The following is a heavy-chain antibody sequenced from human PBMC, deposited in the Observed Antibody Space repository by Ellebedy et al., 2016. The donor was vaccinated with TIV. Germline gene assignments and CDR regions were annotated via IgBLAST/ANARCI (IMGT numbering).Heavy chain of an antibody. CDR1: GYSFTTYA. D-gene: IGHD1-1*01. V-gene: IGHV7-4-1*02. J-gene: IGHJ6*03. CDR2: IDTKTGNP. Sequence: ASVKVSCKASGYSFTTYAVNWVRQAPGQGLEWMGWIDTKTGNPTYAQSFTGRLVFSLDTSVSTAYLQVSSLKTEDTAVFYCARDSRYNWNDWDYYHMDVWGRGTTVTVSS. CDR3: ARDSRYNWNDWDYYHMDV.